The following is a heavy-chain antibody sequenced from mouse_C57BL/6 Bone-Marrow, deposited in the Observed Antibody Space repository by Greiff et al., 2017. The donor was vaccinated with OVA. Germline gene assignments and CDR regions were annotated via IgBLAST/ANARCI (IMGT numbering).Heavy chain of an antibody. Sequence: EVKLVESGGGLVKPGGSLKLSCAASGFTFSSYAMSWVRQTPEKRLEWVATISDGGSYTYYPDNVKGRFTISRDNAKNNLYLQMSHLKSEDTAMYYCARDFGPWCQGTSVTVSS. CDR2: ISDGGSYT. CDR1: GFTFSSYA. CDR3: ARDFGP. J-gene: IGHJ4*01. V-gene: IGHV5-4*01.